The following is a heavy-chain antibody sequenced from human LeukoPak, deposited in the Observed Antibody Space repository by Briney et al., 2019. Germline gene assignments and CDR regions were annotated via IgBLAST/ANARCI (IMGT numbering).Heavy chain of an antibody. J-gene: IGHJ4*02. V-gene: IGHV3-21*01. Sequence: GGSLRLSCAASGFTFSSYSMNWVRQAPGKGLEWVSYISSSSSYIYYADSVKGRFTISRDNAKNSLYLQMNSLRAEDTAVYYCAREDSSVHMSLWGQGTLVIVSS. CDR1: GFTFSSYS. CDR3: AREDSSVHMSL. CDR2: ISSSSSYI. D-gene: IGHD3-22*01.